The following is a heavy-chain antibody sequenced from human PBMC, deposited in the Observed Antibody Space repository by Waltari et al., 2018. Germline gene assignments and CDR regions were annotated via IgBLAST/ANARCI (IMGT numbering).Heavy chain of an antibody. CDR1: RFTWSNSW. CDR2: INQDGSEE. Sequence: EVLLVESGGGLVQPGGSLRLYCAASRFTWSNSWMNWVRQAQGKGLEWVANINQDGSEEYYVDAVKGRFTISRDNAKNSLYLEMKTLRAEDTAIYYCARTGARWLQFAAFDIWGQGTMVTVSS. V-gene: IGHV3-7*01. CDR3: ARTGARWLQFAAFDI. D-gene: IGHD5-12*01. J-gene: IGHJ3*02.